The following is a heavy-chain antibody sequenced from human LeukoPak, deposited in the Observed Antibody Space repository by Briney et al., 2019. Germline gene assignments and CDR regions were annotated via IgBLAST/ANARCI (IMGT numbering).Heavy chain of an antibody. V-gene: IGHV4-4*07. CDR1: GGSISSYY. Sequence: PSETLSLTCTVSGGSISSYYWSWIRQPAGRGLEWIGRIQTRGSTNYNPSLKSRVTMSVDTSKNKFSLKVNSVTAADTAVYYCARVGSGWSFDYWGQGTLVTVSS. CDR2: IQTRGST. CDR3: ARVGSGWSFDY. J-gene: IGHJ4*02. D-gene: IGHD6-19*01.